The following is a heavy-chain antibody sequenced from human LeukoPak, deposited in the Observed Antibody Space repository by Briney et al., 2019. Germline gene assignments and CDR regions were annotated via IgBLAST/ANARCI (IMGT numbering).Heavy chain of an antibody. V-gene: IGHV3-11*04. CDR2: IGSSDSPI. Sequence: NPGGSLRLSCAASGFTFSNYYMNWIRQAPGKGLEWVSYIGSSDSPIYYADSVKGRFTISRDNAENSLYLHMNSLRAEDTGVYYCARAGSAWYTPDYWGQGGLLTVSS. J-gene: IGHJ4*02. CDR1: GFTFSNYY. CDR3: ARAGSAWYTPDY. D-gene: IGHD6-13*01.